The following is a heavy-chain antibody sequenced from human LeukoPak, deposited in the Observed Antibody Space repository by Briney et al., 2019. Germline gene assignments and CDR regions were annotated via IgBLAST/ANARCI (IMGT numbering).Heavy chain of an antibody. CDR1: GFTFSSYA. CDR2: ISGSGGST. CDR3: AKDRGSSWSLDY. V-gene: IGHV3-23*01. D-gene: IGHD6-13*01. J-gene: IGHJ4*02. Sequence: GGSLRLSCAASGFTFSSYAMSWVRQAPGKGLEWVSAISGSGGSTYYADSVKGRFTISRDNSKNTLYLQVNSLRAEDTAVYYCAKDRGSSWSLDYWGQGTLVTVSS.